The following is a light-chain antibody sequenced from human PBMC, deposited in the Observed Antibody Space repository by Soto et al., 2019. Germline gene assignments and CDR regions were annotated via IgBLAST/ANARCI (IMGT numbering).Light chain of an antibody. Sequence: DIQMTQSPSSLSASVGDRVTITCRASQSISSYLNWYQQKPGKAPNLLIYAASSLQSGVPSRFSGSGSGTDFTLTISSLQPEDFATYYCQQSYSTLWTFGQGTKV. CDR1: QSISSY. J-gene: IGKJ1*01. CDR3: QQSYSTLWT. V-gene: IGKV1-39*01. CDR2: AAS.